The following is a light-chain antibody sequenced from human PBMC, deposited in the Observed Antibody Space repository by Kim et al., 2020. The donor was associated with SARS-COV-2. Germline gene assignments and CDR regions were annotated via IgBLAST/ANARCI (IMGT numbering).Light chain of an antibody. V-gene: IGKV3-15*01. CDR1: QSVSSN. Sequence: EILMTQSPATLSVSPGERATLSCRASQSVSSNLAWYQQKPGQAPRLLIYGASTRATGIPARFSGSGSGTDFTLTISSLEPEDFAVYYCQQRSNWPPALTFGGGTKVDIK. CDR2: GAS. J-gene: IGKJ4*01. CDR3: QQRSNWPPALT.